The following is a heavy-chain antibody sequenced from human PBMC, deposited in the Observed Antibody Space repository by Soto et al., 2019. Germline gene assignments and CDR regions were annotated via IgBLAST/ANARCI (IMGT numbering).Heavy chain of an antibody. Sequence: VASVKVSCKASGYSFTDYHIHWVRQAPGQGLEWLGRINPKSGGTSTAQKFQGWVTMTRDRSISTVYMELTRPRSDDTAVYFCARGHSTDCSNGVCSFFYNHEMDVWGQGTTVTASS. CDR3: ARGHSTDCSNGVCSFFYNHEMDV. J-gene: IGHJ6*02. D-gene: IGHD2-8*01. CDR2: INPKSGGT. CDR1: GYSFTDYH. V-gene: IGHV1-2*04.